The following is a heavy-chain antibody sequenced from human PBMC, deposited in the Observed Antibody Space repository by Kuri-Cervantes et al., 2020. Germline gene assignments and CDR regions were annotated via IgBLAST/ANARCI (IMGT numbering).Heavy chain of an antibody. V-gene: IGHV4-59*01. CDR2: IYYSGST. CDR3: ASMGKGGSLAY. J-gene: IGHJ4*02. CDR1: GGSISSYY. D-gene: IGHD1-26*01. Sequence: GSLRLSCTVSGGSISSYYWSWIRQPPGKGLEWIGYIYYSGSTNYNPSLKSQVTISVDTSKNQFSLKLSSVTAADTAVYYCASMGKGGSLAYWGQGTLVTVSS.